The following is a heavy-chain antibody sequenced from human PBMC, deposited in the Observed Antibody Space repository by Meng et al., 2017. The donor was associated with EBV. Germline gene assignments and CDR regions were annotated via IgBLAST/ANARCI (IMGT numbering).Heavy chain of an antibody. CDR1: GYTFTSYD. CDR2: MNPNSGNT. CDR3: ARGRGVYCSGGSCYPGWFDP. D-gene: IGHD2-15*01. J-gene: IGHJ5*02. V-gene: IGHV1-8*01. Sequence: QLVRSGAEVKKPVASVKVSCKASGYTFTSYDINWVRQATGQGLEWMGWMNPNSGNTGYAQKFQGRVTMTRNTSISTAYMELSSLRSEDTAVYYCARGRGVYCSGGSCYPGWFDPWGQGTLVTVSS.